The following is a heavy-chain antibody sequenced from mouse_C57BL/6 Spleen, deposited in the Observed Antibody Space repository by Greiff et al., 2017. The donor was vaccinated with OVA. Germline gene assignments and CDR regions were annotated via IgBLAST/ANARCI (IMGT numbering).Heavy chain of an antibody. CDR3: ARERYYGTVDY. CDR2: ISYDGSN. V-gene: IGHV3-6*01. J-gene: IGHJ2*01. CDR1: GYSITSGYY. Sequence: VQLQQSGPGLVKPSQSLSLTCSVTGYSITSGYYWNWIRQFPGNKLEWMGYISYDGSNNYNPSLKNRISITRDTSKNQIFLKLNSVTTEDTATYYCARERYYGTVDYWGQGTTLTVSS. D-gene: IGHD1-1*01.